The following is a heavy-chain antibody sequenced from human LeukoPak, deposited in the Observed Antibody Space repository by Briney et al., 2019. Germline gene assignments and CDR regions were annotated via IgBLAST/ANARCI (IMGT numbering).Heavy chain of an antibody. J-gene: IGHJ4*02. CDR2: ISGSGGST. V-gene: IGHV3-23*01. D-gene: IGHD2-15*01. Sequence: PGGSLRLSCAASGFTFSSYAMSWVRQAPGKGLEWVSAISGSGGSTYYADSVKGRFTISRDNSKNMLYLQMNSLRAEDTAVYYCARDSGSVVVAADFDYWGQGTLVTVSS. CDR3: ARDSGSVVVAADFDY. CDR1: GFTFSSYA.